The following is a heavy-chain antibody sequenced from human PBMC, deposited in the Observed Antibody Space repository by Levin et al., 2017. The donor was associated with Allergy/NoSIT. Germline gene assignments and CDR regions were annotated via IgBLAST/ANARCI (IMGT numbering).Heavy chain of an antibody. CDR2: INNVGGT. D-gene: IGHD1-14*01. J-gene: IGHJ4*02. Sequence: LSLTCAASGFTFSSSAMSWVRQAPGKGLEWVSVINNVGGTYYADSVKGRFTISRDNSKNTLFLQMNSLRAEDTAVYYCAKRGVGPDGRQKYYFDYWGQGTLVTVSS. V-gene: IGHV3-23*01. CDR3: AKRGVGPDGRQKYYFDY. CDR1: GFTFSSSA.